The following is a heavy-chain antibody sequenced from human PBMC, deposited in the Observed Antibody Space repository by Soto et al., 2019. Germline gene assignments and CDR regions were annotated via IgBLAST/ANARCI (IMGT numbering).Heavy chain of an antibody. J-gene: IGHJ4*02. CDR1: GGSISSYY. D-gene: IGHD3-10*01. Sequence: SSETLSLTCTVSGGSISSYYWSWIRQPPGKGLEWIGYIYYSGSTNYNPSLKSRVTISVDTSKNQFSLKLSSVTAADTAVYYCARSKNGGYYFDYWGQGTLVTVSS. V-gene: IGHV4-59*08. CDR3: ARSKNGGYYFDY. CDR2: IYYSGST.